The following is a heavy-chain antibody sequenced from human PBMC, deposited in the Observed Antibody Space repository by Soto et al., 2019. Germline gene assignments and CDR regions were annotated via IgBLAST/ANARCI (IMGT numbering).Heavy chain of an antibody. CDR2: IYNSGRT. D-gene: IGHD3-9*01. V-gene: IGHV4-31*03. CDR3: ARYDTLGWWFDA. CDR1: GGSISSGGYY. Sequence: PSETLSLTCTVSGGSISSGGYYWSWIRQHPGKGLEWIRSIYNSGRTYDNPSLKSRVTISEDTSKKQFPLKMSSVTAADTAVYYCARYDTLGWWFDAWGQGTLVTVSS. J-gene: IGHJ5*02.